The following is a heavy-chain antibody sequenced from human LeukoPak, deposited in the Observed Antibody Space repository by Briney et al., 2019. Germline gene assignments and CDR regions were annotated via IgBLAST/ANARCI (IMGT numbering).Heavy chain of an antibody. CDR1: AYSISSGYY. CDR3: ARDSLYYNGSGSYYLDY. CDR2: IYHSGST. D-gene: IGHD3-10*01. J-gene: IGHJ4*02. Sequence: SETLSLTCTVSAYSISSGYYWGWIRQPPGKGLEWIGSIYHSGSTYYNPSPKSRVIISVDTSKNQFSLKLSSVTAADTAIYYCARDSLYYNGSGSYYLDYWGQGTLVTVSS. V-gene: IGHV4-38-2*02.